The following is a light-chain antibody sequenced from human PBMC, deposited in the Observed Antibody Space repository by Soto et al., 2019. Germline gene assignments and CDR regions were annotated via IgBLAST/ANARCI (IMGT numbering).Light chain of an antibody. CDR2: AAS. CDR1: QGISTY. CDR3: QHYNSFPWT. J-gene: IGKJ1*01. V-gene: IGKV1-16*01. Sequence: DIQMTQSPSSLSESAGDRVTITCRASQGISTYLNWYQQKPGKAPKLLIYAASSLQSGVPSRFSGSGSGTDFTLTINRLQPDDFATYYCQHYNSFPWTFGQGTKVDIK.